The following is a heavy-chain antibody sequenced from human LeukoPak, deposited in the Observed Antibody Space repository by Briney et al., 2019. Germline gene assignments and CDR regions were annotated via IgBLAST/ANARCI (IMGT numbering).Heavy chain of an antibody. J-gene: IGHJ4*02. Sequence: GASVRVSCKVSGSTLSKISIDRVRQAPGKGPEWMGSVGHEDGTTIHAQKFQGRFNMTVDTATDTAYMEMSSLMSEDTAIYYCATGAIVFDYWGQGTLVTVSS. CDR1: GSTLSKIS. CDR3: ATGAIVFDY. D-gene: IGHD3-22*01. CDR2: VGHEDGTT. V-gene: IGHV1-24*01.